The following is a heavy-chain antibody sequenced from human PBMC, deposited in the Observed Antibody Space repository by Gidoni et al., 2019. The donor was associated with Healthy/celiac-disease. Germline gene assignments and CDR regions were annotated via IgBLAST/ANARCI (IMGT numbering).Heavy chain of an antibody. D-gene: IGHD3-22*01. V-gene: IGHV1-69*01. CDR2: IIPIFGTA. J-gene: IGHJ4*02. CDR3: ARGATYYYDSSGYRFDY. CDR1: GGPFSSYA. Sequence: QVQLVQSGAEVKKPGSSVTVSCKASGGPFSSYAISWVLQAPGQGLEWMGWIIPIFGTANYAQKVQGRVTITADESTSTADMELSSLRSEDTAVYYCARGATYYYDSSGYRFDYWGQGTLVTVSS.